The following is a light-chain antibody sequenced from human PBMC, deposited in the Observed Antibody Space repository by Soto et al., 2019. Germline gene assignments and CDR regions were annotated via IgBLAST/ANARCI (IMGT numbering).Light chain of an antibody. V-gene: IGKV1-5*03. CDR2: KAS. J-gene: IGKJ5*01. CDR1: QSISTW. Sequence: DIQMTQSPSTLSASVGDRVTITCRASQSISTWLAWYQQKPGKAPKVLIYKASILESGVPSRFSGSGSGTEFTLTISSLQPDDFATYYCQQLNSYPPAFGQGTRLEIK. CDR3: QQLNSYPPA.